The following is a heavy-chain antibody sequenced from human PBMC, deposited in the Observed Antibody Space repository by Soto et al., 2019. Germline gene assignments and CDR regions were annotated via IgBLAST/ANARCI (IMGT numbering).Heavy chain of an antibody. Sequence: QVQLVQSGAEVKKPGASVKASCKASGYTFTTYYIHWVRQAPGQGLEWMGIINPSDGTTSYVHKFQGRVTMTRDTSTSTVYMELSSLRSEDTAVYYCARGYFDSWGQGTLVTVSP. CDR1: GYTFTTYY. V-gene: IGHV1-46*01. CDR3: ARGYFDS. J-gene: IGHJ4*02. CDR2: INPSDGTT.